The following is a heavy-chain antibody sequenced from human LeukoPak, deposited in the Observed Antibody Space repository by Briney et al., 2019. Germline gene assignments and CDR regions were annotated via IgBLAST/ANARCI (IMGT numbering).Heavy chain of an antibody. CDR2: AYYSGST. CDR3: ARVEDI. CDR1: GYSISSGYF. J-gene: IGHJ3*02. V-gene: IGHV4-38-2*02. Sequence: SETLSLTCTVSGYSISSGYFWGWIRQPPGKGLEWIGSAYYSGSTNYNPSLKSRVTISVDTSKNQFSLKLSSVTAADTAVYYCARVEDIWGQGTMVTVSS.